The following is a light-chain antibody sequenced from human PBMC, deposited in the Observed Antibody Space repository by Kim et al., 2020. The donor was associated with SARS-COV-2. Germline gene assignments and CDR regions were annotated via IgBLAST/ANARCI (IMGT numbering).Light chain of an antibody. J-gene: IGKJ2*02. Sequence: SVSPGERATLSCRASQSVSSNLAWYQQKPGQAPRLLIYGASTRATGIPARFSGSGSGTEFTPTISSLQSEDFAVYYCQQYNNWPGTFGQGTKLEI. CDR3: QQYNNWPGT. V-gene: IGKV3-15*01. CDR2: GAS. CDR1: QSVSSN.